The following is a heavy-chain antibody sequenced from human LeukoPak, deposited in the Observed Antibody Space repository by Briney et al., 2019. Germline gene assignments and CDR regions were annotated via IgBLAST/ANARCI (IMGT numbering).Heavy chain of an antibody. J-gene: IGHJ6*02. CDR1: GGSISSGDYY. D-gene: IGHD2-2*01. Sequence: PSETLSLTCTVSGGSISSGDYYWSWLRQPPGKGLEWIGYIYYSGSTYYNPSLKSRVTISVDTSKNEFSLKLSSVTAADTAVYYCARGGGVPAAHYGMDVWGQGTTVTVSS. CDR3: ARGGGVPAAHYGMDV. V-gene: IGHV4-30-4*01. CDR2: IYYSGST.